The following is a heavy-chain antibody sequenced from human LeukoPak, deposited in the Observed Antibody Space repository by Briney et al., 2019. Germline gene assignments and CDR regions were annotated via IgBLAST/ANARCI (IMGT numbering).Heavy chain of an antibody. CDR1: GFTFSTYW. J-gene: IGHJ4*02. Sequence: PGGSLRPSCAASGFTFSTYWMHWVRQAPGKGLVWVSRINSDGSSTSYADSVKGRFTISRDNAKNTLYLQMSSLRAEDTAVYYCARAPSRYSGYAAADYWGQGTLVTVSS. CDR3: ARAPSRYSGYAAADY. V-gene: IGHV3-74*01. D-gene: IGHD5-12*01. CDR2: INSDGSST.